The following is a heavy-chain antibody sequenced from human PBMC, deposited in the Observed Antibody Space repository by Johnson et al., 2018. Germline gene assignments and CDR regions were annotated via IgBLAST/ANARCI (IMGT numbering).Heavy chain of an antibody. CDR3: AKLNYGDYVSYYYYGMDV. D-gene: IGHD4-17*01. CDR1: GFIFAHYW. V-gene: IGHV3-7*01. J-gene: IGHJ6*02. CDR2: INEEGHVY. Sequence: VQPQESGGALAQPGWSLGLPCAASGFIFAHYWMSWVRQAPGKGLEWVANINEEGHVYNYVDSVGGRCTISIDNSKNTLYLQMNSLRAEDTAVYYCAKLNYGDYVSYYYYGMDVWGQGTTVTVSS.